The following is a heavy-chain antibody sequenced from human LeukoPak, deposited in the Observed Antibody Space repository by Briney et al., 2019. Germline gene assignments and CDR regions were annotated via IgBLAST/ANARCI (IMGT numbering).Heavy chain of an antibody. CDR2: IYYSGST. V-gene: IGHV4-39*01. CDR1: GGSISSSSYY. CDR3: ARHATTYYYDSSGYYYPYYFDY. D-gene: IGHD3-22*01. J-gene: IGHJ4*02. Sequence: SETLSLTCTVSGGSISSSSYYWGWIRQPPGKGLEWIGSIYYSGSTYYNPSLKSRFTISVNTSKNQFSLKLSSVTAADTAVYYCARHATTYYYDSSGYYYPYYFDYWGQGTLVTVSS.